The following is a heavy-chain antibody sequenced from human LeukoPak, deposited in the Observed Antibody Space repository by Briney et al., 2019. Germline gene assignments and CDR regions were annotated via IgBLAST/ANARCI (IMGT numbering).Heavy chain of an antibody. J-gene: IGHJ4*02. D-gene: IGHD6-19*01. CDR2: ISGSGYNT. CDR3: AKPMRPYYSGWSAPFDY. CDR1: GFTFSSYG. Sequence: GGSLRLSCAASGFTFSSYGMSWVRQAPGKGLEWVSDISGSGYNTYYADSVKGRFAISRDNSKNTLYLQLNSLRAEDTAVYYCAKPMRPYYSGWSAPFDYWGQGTLVTVSS. V-gene: IGHV3-23*01.